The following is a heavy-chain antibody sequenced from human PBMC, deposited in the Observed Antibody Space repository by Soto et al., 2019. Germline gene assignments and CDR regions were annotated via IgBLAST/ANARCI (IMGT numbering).Heavy chain of an antibody. V-gene: IGHV3-48*01. J-gene: IGHJ6*03. CDR1: GFILSDCA. D-gene: IGHD7-27*01. CDR3: ARDLSWGSNWYYYMDV. CDR2: ISSSSSVI. Sequence: PGGSLRLSCATAGFILSDCAMNWVSQAPGKGLEWVSYISSSSSVIDYADSVKGRFTVSRDNARNSLYLQMNSLRAEDTAVYYCARDLSWGSNWYYYMDVWGKGTTVTV.